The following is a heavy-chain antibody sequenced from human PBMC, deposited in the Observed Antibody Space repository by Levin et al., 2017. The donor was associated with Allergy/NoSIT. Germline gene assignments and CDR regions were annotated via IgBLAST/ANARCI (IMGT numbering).Heavy chain of an antibody. CDR2: INSDGSST. Sequence: GESLKISCAASGFTFSSYWMHWVRQAPGKGLVWVSRINSDGSSTSYADSVKGRFTISRDNAKNTLFLQMNSLRAEDTAVYYCARWDSWNYVSGFSYWGQGTLVTVSS. J-gene: IGHJ4*02. V-gene: IGHV3-74*01. D-gene: IGHD1-7*01. CDR3: ARWDSWNYVSGFSY. CDR1: GFTFSSYW.